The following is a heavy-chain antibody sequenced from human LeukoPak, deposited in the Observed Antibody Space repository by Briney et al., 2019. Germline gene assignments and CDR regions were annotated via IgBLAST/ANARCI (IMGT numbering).Heavy chain of an antibody. CDR3: ARDLSLYSGSYPSPLSYYYYYYMDV. Sequence: GGSLRLSCAASGFTFSDYYMSWIRQAPGKGLEWVSYISSSGSTIYYADSVKGRFTISRDNAKNSLYLQMNSLRAEDTAVYYCARDLSLYSGSYPSPLSYYYYYYMDVWGKGTTVTVSS. J-gene: IGHJ6*03. CDR1: GFTFSDYY. CDR2: ISSSGSTI. V-gene: IGHV3-11*04. D-gene: IGHD1-26*01.